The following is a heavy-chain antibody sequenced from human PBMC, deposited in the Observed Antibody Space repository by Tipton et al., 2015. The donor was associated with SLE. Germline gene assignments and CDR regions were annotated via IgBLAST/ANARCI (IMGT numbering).Heavy chain of an antibody. CDR2: IYYSGTT. J-gene: IGHJ3*02. CDR3: ARGIDAFDI. Sequence: TLSLTCTVSGGSISSSSYYWGWIRQPPGKGLEWIGSIYYSGTTYYNPSLQNLVTISVDTSKNQFSLKLSSVTAADTAVYYCARGIDAFDIWGQGTMVTVSS. CDR1: GGSISSSSYY. V-gene: IGHV4-39*07.